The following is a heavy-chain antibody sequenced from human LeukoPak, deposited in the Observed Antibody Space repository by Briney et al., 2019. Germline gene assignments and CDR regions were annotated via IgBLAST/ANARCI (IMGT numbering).Heavy chain of an antibody. D-gene: IGHD3-3*01. CDR3: ARDYDFWSGYYSPTRGYFGY. Sequence: GGSLRLSCAASGFTFSGSGMHWVRQAPGKGLEWVSFIRYDGSNKYYTDSVKGRFTISRDNSKNTLYLQMDSLRAEDTAVYYCARDYDFWSGYYSPTRGYFGYWGQGTLVTVSS. CDR2: IRYDGSNK. CDR1: GFTFSGSG. V-gene: IGHV3-30*02. J-gene: IGHJ4*02.